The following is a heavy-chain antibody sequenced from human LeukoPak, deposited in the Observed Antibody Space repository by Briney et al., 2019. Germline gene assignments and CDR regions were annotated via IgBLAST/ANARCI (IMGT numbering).Heavy chain of an antibody. CDR3: ARDRNWNYRGTIDY. CDR1: RYTFTSYY. J-gene: IGHJ4*02. Sequence: ASVKVSCKASRYTFTSYYMHWVRPAPGQGLEWMGIINPSGGSTSYAQKFQGRVTMTRDMSTSTVYMELSSLRSEDTAVYYCARDRNWNYRGTIDYWGQGTLVTVSS. D-gene: IGHD1-7*01. CDR2: INPSGGST. V-gene: IGHV1-46*01.